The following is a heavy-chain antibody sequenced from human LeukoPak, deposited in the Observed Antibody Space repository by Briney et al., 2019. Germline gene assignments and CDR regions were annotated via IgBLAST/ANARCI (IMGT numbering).Heavy chain of an antibody. CDR3: AKDWEVVVPAADCLDY. V-gene: IGHV3-7*03. CDR1: GFTFSIYW. Sequence: EGSLRLSCAPSGFTFSIYWMNWVRQATGKGLEWVAKIKQDGSEKYYVDSVKGRFTISRDNAKNSLYLQMNSLRAEDTAVYYCAKDWEVVVPAADCLDYWGQGTVVTVSS. J-gene: IGHJ4*02. D-gene: IGHD2-2*01. CDR2: IKQDGSEK.